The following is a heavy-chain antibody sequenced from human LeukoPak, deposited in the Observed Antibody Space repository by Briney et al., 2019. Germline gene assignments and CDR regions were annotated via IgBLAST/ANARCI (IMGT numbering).Heavy chain of an antibody. CDR1: GYTFTSYD. Sequence: ASVKVSCKASGYTFTSYDINWVRQATGQGLEWMGWMNPNSGNTGYAQKFQGRVTMTRNTSISTAYMELSSLRSEDTAVYYCARGKRGYSSSYYPRRYYFDYWGQGTLVTVSS. CDR3: ARGKRGYSSSYYPRRYYFDY. J-gene: IGHJ4*02. V-gene: IGHV1-8*01. CDR2: MNPNSGNT. D-gene: IGHD3-22*01.